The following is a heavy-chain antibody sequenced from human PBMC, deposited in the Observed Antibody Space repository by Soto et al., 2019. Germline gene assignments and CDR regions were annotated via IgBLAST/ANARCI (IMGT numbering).Heavy chain of an antibody. CDR2: IQYNGGC. D-gene: IGHD6-19*01. CDR3: AVYLPGAGGDGD. J-gene: IGHJ4*02. Sequence: QEQLQESAPGLVKPSETLSLTCSVSGGSVSSAYFHWSWIRQPPGRGLEWIGQIQYNGGCNYNSYLKSRLSLSIDTSRNQFSLKLDSVTAADTAIYYCAVYLPGAGGDGDWGQGTLVTVSS. CDR1: GGSVSSAYFH. V-gene: IGHV4-61*01.